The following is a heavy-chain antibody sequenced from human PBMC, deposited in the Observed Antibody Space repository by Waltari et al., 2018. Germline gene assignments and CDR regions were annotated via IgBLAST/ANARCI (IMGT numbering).Heavy chain of an antibody. CDR2: ISYDGSNK. J-gene: IGHJ2*01. CDR3: ARTVAGKLKDWYFDL. Sequence: GFTFSSYAMHWVRQAPGKGLEWVAVISYDGSNKYYADSVKGRFTISRDNSKNTLYLQMNSLRAEDTAVYYCARTVAGKLKDWYFDLWGRGTLVTVSS. D-gene: IGHD6-19*01. V-gene: IGHV3-30-3*01. CDR1: GFTFSSYA.